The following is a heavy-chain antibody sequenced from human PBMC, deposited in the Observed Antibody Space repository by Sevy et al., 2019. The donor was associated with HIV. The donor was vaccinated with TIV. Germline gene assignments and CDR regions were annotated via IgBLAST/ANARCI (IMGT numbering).Heavy chain of an antibody. CDR2: IFASSNT. D-gene: IGHD3-22*01. CDR3: ARAVEDYSDSSGWDWYFDL. Sequence: GGSLRLSCAVSGITVSSNYMGWVLQAPGKGLQWVSGIFASSNTHFADSVKGRFSISRDNSKNTLSLQMNSLSAEDTAVYYCARAVEDYSDSSGWDWYFDLWGRGTLVTVSS. CDR1: GITVSSNY. J-gene: IGHJ2*01. V-gene: IGHV3-66*01.